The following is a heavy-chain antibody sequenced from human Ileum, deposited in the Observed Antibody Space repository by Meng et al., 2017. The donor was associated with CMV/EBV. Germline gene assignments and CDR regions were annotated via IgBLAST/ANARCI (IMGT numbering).Heavy chain of an antibody. CDR2: IDWDDDK. CDR3: ARGGTAYYYYGLDV. Sequence: SGPTLKPTQTLTLTCTFSGFSLSSSGMCVSWVRQPPGKALEWLALIDWDDDKYYSTSLKTRLTISKDTSKNRVVLTMTNMDPVDTATYYCARGGTAYYYYGLDVWGQGTTVTVSS. CDR1: GFSLSSSGMC. J-gene: IGHJ6*02. V-gene: IGHV2-70*20. D-gene: IGHD1-26*01.